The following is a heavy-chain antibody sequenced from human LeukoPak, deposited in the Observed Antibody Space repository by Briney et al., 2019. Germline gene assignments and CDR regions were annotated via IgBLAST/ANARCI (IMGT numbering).Heavy chain of an antibody. CDR3: AKGQELGDGVFDS. CDR1: GFTFSRIA. Sequence: GGSLRLSCAASGFTFSRIAMTWVRQAPGKGLEWVSTIRSNGDTAYNADSVRGRFAISRDNSKNALLQMNSLRVEDTAIYYCAKGQELGDGVFDSWGQGTLVTVSS. CDR2: IRSNGDTA. J-gene: IGHJ4*02. D-gene: IGHD7-27*01. V-gene: IGHV3-23*01.